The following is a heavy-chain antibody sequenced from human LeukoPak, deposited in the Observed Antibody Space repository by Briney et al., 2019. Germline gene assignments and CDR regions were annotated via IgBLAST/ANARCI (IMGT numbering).Heavy chain of an antibody. V-gene: IGHV3-23*01. CDR2: ISGSGGST. Sequence: GGSLRLSCAASGFTFSSYAMSWVRQAPGKGLEWVSAISGSGGSTYYADSVKGRFTISRDNSKNTLYLQMNSLSAEDTAVYYCAKGRITMIVVVTEYFQHWGQGTLVTVSS. CDR3: AKGRITMIVVVTEYFQH. CDR1: GFTFSSYA. D-gene: IGHD3-22*01. J-gene: IGHJ1*01.